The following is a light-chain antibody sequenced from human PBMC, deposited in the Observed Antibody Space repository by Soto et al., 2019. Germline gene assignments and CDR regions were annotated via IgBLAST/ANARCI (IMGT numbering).Light chain of an antibody. CDR2: KAS. V-gene: IGKV1-5*03. Sequence: DIQMTQSPSTLSASVGDRVTITCRASQSISNWLAWYQQKPEKAPNLLIYKASSLQGGVPSRFRGSGSGTEFTLTINGLQPDDFATDYCQQYDTSSKTFGHGTMVDI. CDR1: QSISNW. J-gene: IGKJ1*01. CDR3: QQYDTSSKT.